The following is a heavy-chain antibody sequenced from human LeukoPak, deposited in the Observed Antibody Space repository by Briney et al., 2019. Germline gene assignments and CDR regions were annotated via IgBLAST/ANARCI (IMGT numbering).Heavy chain of an antibody. J-gene: IGHJ4*02. CDR1: GFTFSRNW. CDR2: INTDGSTT. Sequence: GGSLRLSCVASGFTFSRNWLHWVRQVPGKGLVWVSRINTDGSTTNYADSVKGRFTISRDNTKNTLYLQMNSLRAEDSAVYFYTRGYNTASLDWGQGTRITVAS. D-gene: IGHD5-18*01. CDR3: TRGYNTASLD. V-gene: IGHV3-74*01.